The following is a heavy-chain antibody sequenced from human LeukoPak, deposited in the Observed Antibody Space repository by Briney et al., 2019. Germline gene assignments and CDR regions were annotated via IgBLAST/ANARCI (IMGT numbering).Heavy chain of an antibody. J-gene: IGHJ6*03. CDR1: GFTVSSNY. CDR2: IYSGGST. CDR3: ARDISSSSSGGYYYYMGV. D-gene: IGHD6-6*01. Sequence: GGSLRLSCAASGFTVSSNYMSWVRQAPGKGLEWVSVIYSGGSTYYADSVKGRFTISRDNSKNTLYLQMNSLRAEDTAVYYCARDISSSSSGGYYYYMGVWGKGTTVTVSS. V-gene: IGHV3-53*01.